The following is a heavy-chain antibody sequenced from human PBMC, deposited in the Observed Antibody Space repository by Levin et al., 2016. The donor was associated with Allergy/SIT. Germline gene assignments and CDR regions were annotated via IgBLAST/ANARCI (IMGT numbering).Heavy chain of an antibody. CDR3: ARDLLSHDYGDYKEIGHWFDP. V-gene: IGHV3-11*05. Sequence: WIRQPPGKGLEWVSYISSSSSYTNYADSVKGRFTISRDNAKNSLYLQMNSLRAEDTAVYYCARDLLSHDYGDYKEIGHWFDPWGQGTLVTVSS. J-gene: IGHJ5*02. D-gene: IGHD4-17*01. CDR2: ISSSSSYT.